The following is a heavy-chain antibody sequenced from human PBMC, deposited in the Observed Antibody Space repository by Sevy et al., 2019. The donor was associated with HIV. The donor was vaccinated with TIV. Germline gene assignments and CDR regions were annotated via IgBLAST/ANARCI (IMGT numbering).Heavy chain of an antibody. CDR1: GFTFSSYA. CDR3: GNHGIVVTRVGYFDY. V-gene: IGHV3-23*01. CDR2: ISGSGGST. Sequence: GGSLRLSCAASGFTFSSYAMSWVRQAPGKGLEWVSAISGSGGSTYYADSVKGRFTISRDNSKNTLYLQMNSLRAEDTAVYYCGNHGIVVTRVGYFDYWGQGTLVTVSS. D-gene: IGHD6-19*01. J-gene: IGHJ4*02.